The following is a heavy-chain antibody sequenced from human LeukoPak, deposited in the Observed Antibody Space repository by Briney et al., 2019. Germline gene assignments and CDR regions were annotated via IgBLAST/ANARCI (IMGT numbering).Heavy chain of an antibody. V-gene: IGHV4-39*07. J-gene: IGHJ6*03. CDR1: GGSVASSSYY. CDR3: ARARYDLWSGPAGAYYMGV. D-gene: IGHD3-3*01. CDR2: IHFSGST. Sequence: SETLSLTCTVSGGSVASSSYYWGWIRQPPGKGLEWIANIHFSGSTYYNPSLKSRVTMSVDTSKNQFSLQLTSVTAADTSVYYCARARYDLWSGPAGAYYMGVWGKGTTVTVSS.